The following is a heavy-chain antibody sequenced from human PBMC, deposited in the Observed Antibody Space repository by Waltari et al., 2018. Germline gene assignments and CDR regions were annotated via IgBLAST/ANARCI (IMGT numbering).Heavy chain of an antibody. CDR1: GGSISSGGYY. Sequence: QVQLQESGPGLVKPSQTLSLTCTVSGGSISSGGYYWSWIRQPPGKGLEWIGYIYYSGSTYYNPSLKSRVTISVDTSKNQFSLKLSSVTAADTAVYYCARGGRPTDYYYYYYMDVWGKGTTVTVSS. J-gene: IGHJ6*03. CDR2: IYYSGST. CDR3: ARGGRPTDYYYYYYMDV. V-gene: IGHV4-31*03.